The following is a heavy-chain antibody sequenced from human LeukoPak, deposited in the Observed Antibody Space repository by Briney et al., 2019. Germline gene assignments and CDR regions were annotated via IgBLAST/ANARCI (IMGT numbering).Heavy chain of an antibody. CDR1: GFTFSTYW. V-gene: IGHV3-74*01. CDR3: ARAPSEIGGYYPEYFRH. CDR2: IKSDGGT. Sequence: GGSLRLSCAASGFTFSTYWMHWVRQAPGKGLVWVSRIKSDGGTNYADSVKGRFTISRDNAKNTLSLQMNSLRPEDTGVYYCARAPSEIGGYYPEYFRHWGQGTLVTVSS. J-gene: IGHJ1*01. D-gene: IGHD3-3*01.